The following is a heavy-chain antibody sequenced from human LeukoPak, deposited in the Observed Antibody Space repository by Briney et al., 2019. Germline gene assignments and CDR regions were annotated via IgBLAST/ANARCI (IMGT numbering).Heavy chain of an antibody. CDR1: DGSISSYY. CDR2: LHYSGST. CDR3: ARDLFPINWFES. J-gene: IGHJ5*01. V-gene: IGHV4-59*01. Sequence: SETLSLTCTVSDGSISSYYWSWIRQPPGKGLEWVGSLHYSGSTYYNPSLKSRVTILVDTSENQFSLKLTSVTAADTAVYFCARDLFPINWFESWGQGTLVTVSS. D-gene: IGHD2-2*02.